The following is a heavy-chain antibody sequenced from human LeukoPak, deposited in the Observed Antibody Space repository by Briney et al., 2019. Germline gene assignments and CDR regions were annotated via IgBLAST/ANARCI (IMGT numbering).Heavy chain of an antibody. V-gene: IGHV4-31*03. D-gene: IGHD4-11*01. CDR2: IYYSGST. J-gene: IGHJ6*02. CDR3: ARDRDSPHLAYYYYYGMDV. Sequence: SQTLSLTCTVSGGSISSGGYYWSWIRQHPGKGPEWIGYIYYSGSTYYNPSLKSRVTISVDTSKNQFSLKLSSVTAADTAVYYCARDRDSPHLAYYYYYGMDVWGQGTTVTVSS. CDR1: GGSISSGGYY.